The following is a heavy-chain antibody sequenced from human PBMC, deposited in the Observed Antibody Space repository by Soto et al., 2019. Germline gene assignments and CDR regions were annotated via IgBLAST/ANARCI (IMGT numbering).Heavy chain of an antibody. CDR1: GFTFSIYA. J-gene: IGHJ4*02. V-gene: IGHV3-23*01. CDR3: AKDAGRGYSYGYPFDY. Sequence: PGGSLRLSCAASGFTFSIYAMSWVRHAPGKGLEWVSAISGSGGSTYYADSVKGRFTISRDNSKNTLYLQMNSLRAEDTAVYYCAKDAGRGYSYGYPFDYWGQGTLVTVSS. D-gene: IGHD5-18*01. CDR2: ISGSGGST.